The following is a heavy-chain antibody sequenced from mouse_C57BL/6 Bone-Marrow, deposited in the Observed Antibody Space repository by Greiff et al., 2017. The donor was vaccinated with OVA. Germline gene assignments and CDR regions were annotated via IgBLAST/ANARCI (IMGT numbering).Heavy chain of an antibody. J-gene: IGHJ4*01. Sequence: VQLQQSGPVLVKPGASVKMSCKASGYTFTDYYMNWVKQSHGKSLEWIGVINPYNGGTSYNQKFKGKATLTVDKSSSTAYMELNSLTSEDSAVYYCARFYYYGSSYAMDYWGQGTSVTVSS. CDR1: GYTFTDYY. CDR2: INPYNGGT. D-gene: IGHD1-1*01. V-gene: IGHV1-19*01. CDR3: ARFYYYGSSYAMDY.